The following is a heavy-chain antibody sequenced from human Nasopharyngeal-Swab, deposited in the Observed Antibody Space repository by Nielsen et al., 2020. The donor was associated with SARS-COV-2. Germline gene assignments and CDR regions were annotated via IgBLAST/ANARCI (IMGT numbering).Heavy chain of an antibody. CDR3: ARETRDSSSGNDAFDV. CDR2: INPNSGGA. J-gene: IGHJ3*01. D-gene: IGHD3-10*01. V-gene: IGHV1-2*02. Sequence: WVRQAPGQGLEWMGCINPNSGGATYAQKFEGRVTMTRATSRDTAYMELSVLRPDDTAVFYCARETRDSSSGNDAFDVWGQGTRVTVSS.